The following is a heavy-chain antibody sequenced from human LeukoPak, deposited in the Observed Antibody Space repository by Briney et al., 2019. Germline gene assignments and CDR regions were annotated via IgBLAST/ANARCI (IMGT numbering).Heavy chain of an antibody. J-gene: IGHJ3*02. D-gene: IGHD2-15*01. CDR3: ARDCSGGSCYYGAFDI. Sequence: ASVKVSCKASGGTFSSYAISWVRQAPGQGLEWMGGIIPIFGTANYAQKFQGRVTIATDESTSTAYMELSSLRSEDTAVYYCARDCSGGSCYYGAFDIWGQGTMVTVSS. CDR2: IIPIFGTA. V-gene: IGHV1-69*05. CDR1: GGTFSSYA.